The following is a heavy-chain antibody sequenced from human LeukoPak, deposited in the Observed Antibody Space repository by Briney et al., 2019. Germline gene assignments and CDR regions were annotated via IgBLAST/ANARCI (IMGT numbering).Heavy chain of an antibody. CDR2: IIPIFGTA. CDR3: ARMYSSSGYYYYYYGMDV. J-gene: IGHJ6*04. Sequence: ASVKVSCKASGGTFSSYAISWVRQAPGQGLEWMGGIIPIFGTANYAQKFQGRVTITADKSTSTAYMELSSLRSGDTAVYYCARMYSSSGYYYYYYGMDVWGKGTTVTVSS. D-gene: IGHD6-13*01. CDR1: GGTFSSYA. V-gene: IGHV1-69*06.